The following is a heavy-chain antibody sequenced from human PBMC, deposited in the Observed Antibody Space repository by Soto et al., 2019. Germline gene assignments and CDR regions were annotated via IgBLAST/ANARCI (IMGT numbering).Heavy chain of an antibody. J-gene: IGHJ3*02. CDR2: IYYSGST. Sequence: ETLSLTCTVSGGSISSYYWSWIRQPPGKGLEWIGYIYYSGSTNYNPSLKSRVTISVDTSKNQFSLKLSSVTAADTAVYYCARLVTIFGVVPWSGDAFDIWGQGTMVTVSS. D-gene: IGHD3-3*01. V-gene: IGHV4-59*08. CDR1: GGSISSYY. CDR3: ARLVTIFGVVPWSGDAFDI.